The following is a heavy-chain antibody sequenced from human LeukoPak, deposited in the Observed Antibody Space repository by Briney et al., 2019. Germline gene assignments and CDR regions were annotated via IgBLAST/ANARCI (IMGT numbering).Heavy chain of an antibody. CDR2: IYPGESDT. J-gene: IGHJ6*02. V-gene: IGHV5-51*06. D-gene: IGHD2-2*01. CDR3: ARLPSYLGYYYCMDV. Sequence: WIGXXRPMPGKGLEWMGIIYPGESDTRYSPSFQGQATISADKCINTAYLQWSSLKASDTAMYYCARLPSYLGYYYCMDVWGQGTTVTVSS. CDR1: W.